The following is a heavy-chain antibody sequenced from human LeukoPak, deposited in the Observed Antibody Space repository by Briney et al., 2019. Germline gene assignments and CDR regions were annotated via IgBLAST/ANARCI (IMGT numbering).Heavy chain of an antibody. Sequence: PGGTLRLSCSASGFTFTTYGMNWVRQAPGKGLEWVSAISGSGGSTYYADSVKGRFTISRDNSKNTLYLQMNSLRAEDTAVYYCAKDLERGYSYLGRFDYWGQGTLVTVSS. D-gene: IGHD5-18*01. J-gene: IGHJ4*02. CDR2: ISGSGGST. V-gene: IGHV3-23*01. CDR3: AKDLERGYSYLGRFDY. CDR1: GFTFTTYG.